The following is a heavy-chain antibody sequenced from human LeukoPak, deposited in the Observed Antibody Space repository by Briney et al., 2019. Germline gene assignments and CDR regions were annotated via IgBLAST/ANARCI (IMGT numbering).Heavy chain of an antibody. D-gene: IGHD2-21*02. CDR3: ASTIVVVTAILHDAFDI. J-gene: IGHJ3*02. CDR2: IYYSGST. CDR1: GGSISSYY. Sequence: SETLSLTCTVSGGSISSYYWSWIRQHPGKGLEWIGYIYYSGSTYYNPSLKSRVTISVDTSKNQFSLKLSSVTAADTAVYYCASTIVVVTAILHDAFDIWGQGTMVTVSS. V-gene: IGHV4-59*06.